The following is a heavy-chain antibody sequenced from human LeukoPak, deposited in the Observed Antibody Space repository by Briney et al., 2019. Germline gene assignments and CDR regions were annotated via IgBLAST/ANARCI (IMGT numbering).Heavy chain of an antibody. CDR2: ISSSGSTI. V-gene: IGHV3-11*04. D-gene: IGHD2-2*01. Sequence: GGSLRLSCAASGFTFSDYYMSWIRQAPGKGLEWVSYISSSGSTIYYADSVKGRFIISRDDAKNSVYLQMNSLRAEDTAVYYCAREDIVVVPEGMDYDHWGQGTLVTVSS. J-gene: IGHJ4*02. CDR1: GFTFSDYY. CDR3: AREDIVVVPEGMDYDH.